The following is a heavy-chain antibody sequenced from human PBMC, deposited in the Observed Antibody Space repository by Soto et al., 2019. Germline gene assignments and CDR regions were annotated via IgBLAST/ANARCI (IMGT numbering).Heavy chain of an antibody. CDR2: IYHSGST. V-gene: IGHV4-4*02. D-gene: IGHD6-13*01. Sequence: QVQLQESGRGLVKPSGTLSLTCAVSCGTISSSNWWSWVRQPPGKGLEWIGEIYHSGSTNYNPSLKSRVTISVDKSKNQFSLKLSSVTAADTDVYYFARVGYTPRDTAPDYWGQGTLVTVSS. CDR3: ARVGYTPRDTAPDY. CDR1: CGTISSSNW. J-gene: IGHJ4*02.